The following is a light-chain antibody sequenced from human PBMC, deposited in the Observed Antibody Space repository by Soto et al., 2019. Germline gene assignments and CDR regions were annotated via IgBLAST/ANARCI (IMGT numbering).Light chain of an antibody. CDR2: DVT. J-gene: IGLJ1*01. CDR1: SGDVGGSNH. CDR3: CSSAGTYTFV. Sequence: QSALTQPRSVSGSPGQSVTISCTGTSGDVGGSNHVSWYQHHPGKAPKFMIYDVTKRPSGVPDRFSGSKSGNTASLTISGLQAEDEADYYCCSSAGTYTFVFGTGTKLTVL. V-gene: IGLV2-11*01.